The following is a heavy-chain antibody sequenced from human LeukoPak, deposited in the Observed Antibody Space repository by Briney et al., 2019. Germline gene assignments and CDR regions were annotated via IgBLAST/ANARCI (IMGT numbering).Heavy chain of an antibody. CDR2: MHYNERT. V-gene: IGHV4-39*01. D-gene: IGHD3-9*01. J-gene: IGHJ4*02. Sequence: SETLSLTCTVTGGSITTGSYYWGWSRQPPGRGLEWIGSMHYNERTYSNPSLKSRVTISVDTSRNQFSLNLSSVTAADTAVFYCASTYSDILTPSYYFDFWGRGTLVTVSS. CDR3: ASTYSDILTPSYYFDF. CDR1: GGSITTGSYY.